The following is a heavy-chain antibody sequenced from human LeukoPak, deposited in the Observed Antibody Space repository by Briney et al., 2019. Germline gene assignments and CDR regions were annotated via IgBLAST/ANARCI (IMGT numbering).Heavy chain of an antibody. Sequence: SETLSLTCTVSGGSISSDDYYWSWIRQPAGKGLEWIGRVYTSGSTNYNPSLRSRVTISVDTSKNQFSLKLSSVTAADTAVYYCARDFRETQRRSMRRYYYYYMDVWGKGTTVTVSS. CDR2: VYTSGST. J-gene: IGHJ6*03. D-gene: IGHD3-10*01. V-gene: IGHV4-61*02. CDR1: GGSISSDDYY. CDR3: ARDFRETQRRSMRRYYYYYMDV.